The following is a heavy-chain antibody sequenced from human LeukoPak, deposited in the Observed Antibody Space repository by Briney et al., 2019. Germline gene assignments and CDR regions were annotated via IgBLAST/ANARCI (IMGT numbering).Heavy chain of an antibody. CDR1: GFPFSSYG. D-gene: IGHD3-16*02. CDR2: IWYDGSNK. Sequence: GRSLRLSCAASGFPFSSYGMHWVRQAPGKGLEWVAVIWYDGSNKYYADSVKGRFTISRDNSKNTLYLQMNSLRAEDTAVYYCARDRPDDYVWGSYRYIDYWGQGTLVTVSS. CDR3: ARDRPDDYVWGSYRYIDY. V-gene: IGHV3-33*01. J-gene: IGHJ4*02.